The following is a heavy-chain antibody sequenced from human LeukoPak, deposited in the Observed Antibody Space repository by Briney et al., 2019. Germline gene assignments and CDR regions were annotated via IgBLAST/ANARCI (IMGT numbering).Heavy chain of an antibody. CDR2: ISWNSGSI. CDR3: AKDITYYYDSSGSDY. D-gene: IGHD3-22*01. J-gene: IGHJ4*02. CDR1: GFTFDDYA. V-gene: IGHV3-9*01. Sequence: TGRSLRLSCAASGFTFDDYAMHWVRQAPGKGLEWVSGISWNSGSIGYADSVKGRFTISRDNAKNSLYLQMNSLRAEDTALYYCAKDITYYYDSSGSDYWGQGTLVTVSS.